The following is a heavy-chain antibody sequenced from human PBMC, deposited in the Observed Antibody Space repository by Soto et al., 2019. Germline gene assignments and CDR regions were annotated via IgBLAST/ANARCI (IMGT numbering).Heavy chain of an antibody. D-gene: IGHD2-8*01. Sequence: PSETLSLTCTVSGGSISSYYWSWIRQPAGKGLEWIGRIYTSGSTNYNPSLKSRVTMSVDTSKNQFSLKLSSVTAADTAVYYCARDRSTYGGGGTGEVKENWFDPWGQGALVTVSS. J-gene: IGHJ5*02. CDR3: ARDRSTYGGGGTGEVKENWFDP. CDR2: IYTSGST. CDR1: GGSISSYY. V-gene: IGHV4-4*07.